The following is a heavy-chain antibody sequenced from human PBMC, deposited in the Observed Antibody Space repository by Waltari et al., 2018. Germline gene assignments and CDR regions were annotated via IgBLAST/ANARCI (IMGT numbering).Heavy chain of an antibody. CDR3: ARHEGCGGTTCYETGFYQH. V-gene: IGHV4-38-2*01. CDR1: GYSISNGYY. D-gene: IGHD2-21*01. Sequence: QVQLQESGPGLVKPWETLSLNCAVSGYSISNGYYWAWIRQPPGKGLEWLGILYHSWIVHYNPSLKSRVTISIDTSKNQFSLMLTSVTAADTAVYYCARHEGCGGTTCYETGFYQHWGQGTLVTVTS. CDR2: LYHSWIV. J-gene: IGHJ1*01.